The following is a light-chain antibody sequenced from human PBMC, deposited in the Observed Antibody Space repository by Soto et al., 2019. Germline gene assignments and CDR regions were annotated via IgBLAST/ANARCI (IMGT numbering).Light chain of an antibody. CDR2: DVS. CDR3: CSYAGGHTSLL. CDR1: RSDVGGYNY. Sequence: QSALTQPRSVSGSPGQSVTISCTGTRSDVGGYNYVSWYQQHPGTVPKLMIYDVSNRPSGVPDRFSGAKSGNTASLTISGLQAEDEADYYCCSYAGGHTSLLFVGGTTLTVL. J-gene: IGLJ2*01. V-gene: IGLV2-11*01.